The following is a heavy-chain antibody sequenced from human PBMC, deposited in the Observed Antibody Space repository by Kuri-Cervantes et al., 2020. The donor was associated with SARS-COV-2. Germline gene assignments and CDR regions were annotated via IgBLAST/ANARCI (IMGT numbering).Heavy chain of an antibody. CDR2: ITGGGAYI. Sequence: GESLKISCAASGFTFDSYSMTWVRQAPGKGLEWVSSITGGGAYISYADSVKGRFTISRDNAKNSLYLKMNSLRAEDTAVYYCARENSDFMTWFDPRGQGTLVTVSS. V-gene: IGHV3-21*01. J-gene: IGHJ5*02. CDR1: GFTFDSYS. CDR3: ARENSDFMTWFDP. D-gene: IGHD3/OR15-3a*01.